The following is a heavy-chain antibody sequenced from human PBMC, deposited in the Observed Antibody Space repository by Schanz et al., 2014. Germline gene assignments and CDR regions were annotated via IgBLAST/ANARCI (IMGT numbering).Heavy chain of an antibody. D-gene: IGHD1-26*01. J-gene: IGHJ4*02. CDR2: ISGSSRTI. CDR3: ARGGSGSHYRLDY. CDR1: GFGFSSYS. V-gene: IGHV3-48*01. Sequence: VQLVESGGGVVQSGGSLRLSCAASGFGFSSYSMNWVRQAPGKGLEWVSYISGSSRTIYYADSMKGRFTVSRDNAENALYLQMNSLRAEDTGLYFCARGGSGSHYRLDYWGQGTLVTVSS.